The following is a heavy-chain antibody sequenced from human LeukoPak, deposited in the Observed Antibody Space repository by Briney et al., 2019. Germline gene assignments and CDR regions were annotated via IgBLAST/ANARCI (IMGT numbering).Heavy chain of an antibody. J-gene: IGHJ6*03. CDR3: ARGEETLYFYYFYMDV. V-gene: IGHV4-61*02. Sequence: SETPSLTCTVSGGSIGSGYYYWTWLRQPAGKGLEWIGRIYTSGSTHYNPSLKSRVSISIDTSEDQFSLNLSSVTAADTAVYYCARGEETLYFYYFYMDVWGKGTTVTVPS. CDR2: IYTSGST. CDR1: GGSIGSGYYY. D-gene: IGHD2/OR15-2a*01.